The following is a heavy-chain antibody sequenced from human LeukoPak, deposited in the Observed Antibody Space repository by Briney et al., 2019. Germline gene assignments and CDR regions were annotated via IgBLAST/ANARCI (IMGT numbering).Heavy chain of an antibody. CDR2: IKQDGSEK. Sequence: GGSLRRSCAVSGFTFSSYWMTWVRQAPGKGLEWVANIKQDGSEKYYVDSMKGRFTISRDNAENSLYPQMNSLRAEDTAVYYCARGRYCSGGSCQRLDYWGQGTLVTVSS. D-gene: IGHD2-15*01. J-gene: IGHJ4*02. CDR1: GFTFSSYW. V-gene: IGHV3-7*01. CDR3: ARGRYCSGGSCQRLDY.